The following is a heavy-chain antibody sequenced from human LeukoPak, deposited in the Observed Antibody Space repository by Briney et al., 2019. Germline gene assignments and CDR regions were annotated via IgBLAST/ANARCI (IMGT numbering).Heavy chain of an antibody. Sequence: GSLRLSCAVSGFTFSNYAMSWVRQAPGKGLEWVSGSSGSGGSTYYAASVKGRFTNSRDNSKNTLYLQMNRLRAEDTAVYYCAKDHRSSWYSGDFDYWGQGTLVTVSS. CDR2: SSGSGGST. J-gene: IGHJ4*02. CDR3: AKDHRSSWYSGDFDY. V-gene: IGHV3-23*01. D-gene: IGHD6-13*01. CDR1: GFTFSNYA.